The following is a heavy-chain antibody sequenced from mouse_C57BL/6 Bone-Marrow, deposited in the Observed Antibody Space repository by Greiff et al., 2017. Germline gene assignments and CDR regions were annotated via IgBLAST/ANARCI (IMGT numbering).Heavy chain of an antibody. D-gene: IGHD4-1*01. J-gene: IGHJ3*01. CDR3: ARNWGAWFAY. Sequence: VQLQQSGTVLARPGASVKMSCKTSGYTFTSYWMHWVNQRPGQGLEWIGAIYHGNSDTSYNQKFKGKAKLTAVTSSSTAYMQLSSLTSEDSAVYYCARNWGAWFAYWGQGTLVTVSA. CDR2: IYHGNSDT. V-gene: IGHV1-5*01. CDR1: GYTFTSYW.